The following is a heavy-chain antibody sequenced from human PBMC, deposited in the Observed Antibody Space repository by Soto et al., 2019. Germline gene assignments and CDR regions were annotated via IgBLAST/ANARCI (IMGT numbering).Heavy chain of an antibody. V-gene: IGHV1-2*02. D-gene: IGHD6-6*01. CDR2: INGNSGGT. Sequence: QVQLVQSGAEVKKPGASVKVSCKASGYTFTGYYVHWVGQAPGQGLEWMGWINGNSGGTNYAQEFQGRVTMTRDTSISTAYMELSSLTSDDTAVYYCARDRPDIAARPKFPWYNWFDPWGQGTLVTVSS. J-gene: IGHJ5*02. CDR1: GYTFTGYY. CDR3: ARDRPDIAARPKFPWYNWFDP.